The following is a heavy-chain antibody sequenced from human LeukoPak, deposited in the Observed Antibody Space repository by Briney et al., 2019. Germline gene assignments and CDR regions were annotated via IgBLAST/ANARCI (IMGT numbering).Heavy chain of an antibody. CDR3: ARYSALAQAVMFDY. D-gene: IGHD6-19*01. CDR2: IDHSGST. CDR1: GYSISSGYY. J-gene: IGHJ4*02. Sequence: SETLSLTCTVSGYSISSGYYWGWIRQPPGKGLEWTGSIDHSGSTYYHPSLKSRITISVDTSKNQFSLKLSSVTAAETAVYYCARYSALAQAVMFDYWGEGTLVTVSS. V-gene: IGHV4-38-2*02.